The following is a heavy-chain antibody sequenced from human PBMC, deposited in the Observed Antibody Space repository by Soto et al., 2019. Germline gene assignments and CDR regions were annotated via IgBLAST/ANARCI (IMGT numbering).Heavy chain of an antibody. J-gene: IGHJ4*02. CDR2: FDPEDGET. CDR3: ATHDYGGNPFAY. V-gene: IGHV1-24*01. CDR1: GYTLTELS. Sequence: GASVKVSCKVSGYTLTELSMHWVRQAPGKGLEWMGGFDPEDGETIYAQKFQGRVTMTEDTSTDTAYMELSSLRSEDTAVYYCATHDYGGNPFAYWGQGTLVTVSS. D-gene: IGHD4-17*01.